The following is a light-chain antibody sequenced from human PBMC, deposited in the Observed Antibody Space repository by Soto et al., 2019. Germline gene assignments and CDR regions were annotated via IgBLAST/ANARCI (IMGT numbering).Light chain of an antibody. J-gene: IGKJ1*01. CDR2: GAS. V-gene: IGKV3-20*01. Sequence: EIVLTQSPGTLSLSPGERATLSCRASQSVISTYLAWYQQKPGQAPRLLIYGASSRATGIPDRFSGSGSGTDFTLTISRLEPEDFAVYYCQQYRDSLGTFGLGTKVEIK. CDR1: QSVISTY. CDR3: QQYRDSLGT.